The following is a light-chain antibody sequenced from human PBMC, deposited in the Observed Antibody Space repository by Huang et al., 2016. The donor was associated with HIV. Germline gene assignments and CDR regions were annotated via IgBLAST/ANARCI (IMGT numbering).Light chain of an antibody. V-gene: IGKV1-5*03. Sequence: DIQMTQSPSTLSASIGDRVTITCRASQSINNWLAWYQQKPGKAPKVLICKASILESGVPSRFSGSGSGTEFTLTISSLQSDDFATYYCQQYNRCWTFGQGTKVEIK. CDR1: QSINNW. CDR3: QQYNRCWT. CDR2: KAS. J-gene: IGKJ1*01.